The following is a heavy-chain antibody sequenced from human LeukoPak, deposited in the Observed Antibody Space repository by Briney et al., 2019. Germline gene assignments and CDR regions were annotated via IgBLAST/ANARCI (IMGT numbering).Heavy chain of an antibody. CDR1: GFIFSNYG. J-gene: IGHJ4*02. CDR3: AKDVQRGSSPTDY. Sequence: PGGSLRLSCAASGFIFSNYGIHWVRQAPGKGLEWVAVISYDGSHKYYADSVKGRFTISRDNSKNTLYLQMNSLRAEDTAVYYCAKDVQRGSSPTDYWGQGTLVTVSS. CDR2: ISYDGSHK. V-gene: IGHV3-30*18. D-gene: IGHD1-26*01.